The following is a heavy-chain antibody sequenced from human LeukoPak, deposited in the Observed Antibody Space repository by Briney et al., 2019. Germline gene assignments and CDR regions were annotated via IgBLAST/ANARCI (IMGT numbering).Heavy chain of an antibody. CDR3: ARVAYYYDSAGKSLKFFYGMDV. V-gene: IGHV4-34*01. CDR2: INHSGST. CDR1: GFTFGDYA. J-gene: IGHJ6*02. D-gene: IGHD3-22*01. Sequence: GSLRLSCSASGFTFGDYAMTWVRQPPGKGLEWIGEINHSGSTNYNPSLKSRVTISVDTSKNQFSLKLSSVTAADTAVYYCARVAYYYDSAGKSLKFFYGMDVWGQGTTVTVSS.